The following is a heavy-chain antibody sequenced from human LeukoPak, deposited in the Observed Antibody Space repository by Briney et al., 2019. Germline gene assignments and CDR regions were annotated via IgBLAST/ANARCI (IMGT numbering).Heavy chain of an antibody. V-gene: IGHV4-4*07. CDR1: GGSINSYY. CDR3: ARGGSSWNNWFDP. J-gene: IGHJ5*02. CDR2: IYSSGST. Sequence: SETLSLTCTVSGGSINSYYWSWLRQPAGKGLEWIGRIYSSGSTNYNPSLKSRVIMSVDTSKNQFSLKLSSMTAADTAVYYCARGGSSWNNWFDPWGQGTLVTVCS. D-gene: IGHD6-13*01.